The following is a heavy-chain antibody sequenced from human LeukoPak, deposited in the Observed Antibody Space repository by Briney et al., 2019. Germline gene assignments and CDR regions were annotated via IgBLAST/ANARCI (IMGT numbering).Heavy chain of an antibody. V-gene: IGHV3-33*01. Sequence: GRSLRLSCAASGFTFSSYGMHWVRQAPGKGLEWVAVIWYDGSNKYYADSVRGRFTLSRDNSKNTLYLQMNSLRAEDTAVYYCARVTMVAAASYNWFVPWGQGTLVTVSS. CDR2: IWYDGSNK. J-gene: IGHJ5*02. D-gene: IGHD2-15*01. CDR1: GFTFSSYG. CDR3: ARVTMVAAASYNWFVP.